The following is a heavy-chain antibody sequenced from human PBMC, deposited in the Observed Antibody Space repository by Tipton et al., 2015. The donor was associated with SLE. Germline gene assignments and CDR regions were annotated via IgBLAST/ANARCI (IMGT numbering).Heavy chain of an antibody. CDR3: ARAPLFGVVTVRGPFDY. J-gene: IGHJ4*02. CDR2: IYHSGST. D-gene: IGHD3-3*01. V-gene: IGHV4-4*02. CDR1: GGSISSSNW. Sequence: TLSLTCAVSGGSISSSNWWSWVRQPPGKGLEWIGEIYHSGSTNYNPSLKSRVTISVDKSKNHFSLKLSSVTAADTAVYYCARAPLFGVVTVRGPFDYWGQGTLVTVSS.